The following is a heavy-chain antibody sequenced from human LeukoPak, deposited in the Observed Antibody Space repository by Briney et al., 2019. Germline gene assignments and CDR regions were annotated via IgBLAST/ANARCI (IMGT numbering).Heavy chain of an antibody. CDR2: IIPIFGTA. CDR3: ARTGCSGGSCYRGYYYYYYMDV. J-gene: IGHJ6*03. D-gene: IGHD2-15*01. Sequence: GASVKVSCKASGGTFSSYAISWVRQAPGQGLEWMGRIIPIFGTANYAQKFQGRVTITTDESTSTAYMELSSLRSEDTAVYYCARTGCSGGSCYRGYYYYYYMDVWGKGTTVTVSS. V-gene: IGHV1-69*05. CDR1: GGTFSSYA.